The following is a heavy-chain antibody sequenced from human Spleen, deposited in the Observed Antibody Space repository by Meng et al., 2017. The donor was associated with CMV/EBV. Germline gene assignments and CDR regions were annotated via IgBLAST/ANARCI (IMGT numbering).Heavy chain of an antibody. CDR2: ITSSSSTI. V-gene: IGHV3-48*04. Sequence: LSLTCAASGFTFSSYNMNWVRQAPGKGLEWVSYITSSSSTIYYAHSVKGRFTISRDNAKNSLYLQMNSLRAEDTAVYYCASNNYYGSGSPFDYWGQGTLVTVSS. J-gene: IGHJ4*02. CDR1: GFTFSSYN. CDR3: ASNNYYGSGSPFDY. D-gene: IGHD3-10*01.